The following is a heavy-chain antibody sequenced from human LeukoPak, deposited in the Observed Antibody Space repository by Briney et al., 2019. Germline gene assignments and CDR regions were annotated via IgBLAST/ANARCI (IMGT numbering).Heavy chain of an antibody. CDR3: ARVELTAGEENPFDY. CDR2: ISSSSSYI. Sequence: PGGSLRLSCAASGFTFSSYSMNWVRQAPGKGLEWVSSISSSSSYIYYADSVKGRFTISRDNAKNSLYLQMNSLRAEDTAVYYCARVELTAGEENPFDYWGQGTLVTVSS. CDR1: GFTFSSYS. V-gene: IGHV3-21*01. D-gene: IGHD4/OR15-4a*01. J-gene: IGHJ4*02.